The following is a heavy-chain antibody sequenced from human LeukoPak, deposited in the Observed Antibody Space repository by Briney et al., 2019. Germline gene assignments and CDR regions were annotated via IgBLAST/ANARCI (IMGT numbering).Heavy chain of an antibody. Sequence: GGSLRLSCAASGFTFSSYAMSWVRQAPGKGLEWVSAISGSGGSTYYADSVKGRFPISRDNSKNTLYLQMNSLRAEDTAVYYCAKGYYGSGSPKWFDPWGQGTLVTVSS. CDR1: GFTFSSYA. CDR2: ISGSGGST. D-gene: IGHD3-10*01. J-gene: IGHJ5*02. V-gene: IGHV3-23*01. CDR3: AKGYYGSGSPKWFDP.